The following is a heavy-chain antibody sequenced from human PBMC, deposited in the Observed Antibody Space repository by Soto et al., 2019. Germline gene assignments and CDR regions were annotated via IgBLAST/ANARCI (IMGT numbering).Heavy chain of an antibody. CDR2: IYSGGNT. J-gene: IGHJ4*02. CDR1: GFNVRSYY. Sequence: GGSLRLSCAASGFNVRSYYMSWVRQAPGKGLEWVSIIYSGGNTFYADSVKGRFTISRDNSKNTLYLQMNSLRAEDTAVYYCARGSSGSGPLDYWGQGTLVTVSS. V-gene: IGHV3-66*01. D-gene: IGHD3-10*01. CDR3: ARGSSGSGPLDY.